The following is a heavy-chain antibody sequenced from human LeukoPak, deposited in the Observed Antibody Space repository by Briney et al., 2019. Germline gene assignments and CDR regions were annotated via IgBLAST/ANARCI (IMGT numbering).Heavy chain of an antibody. D-gene: IGHD1-26*01. V-gene: IGHV5-51*01. CDR1: GYSFSSYW. J-gene: IGHJ4*02. CDR2: IYPGDSDT. Sequence: GESLKISCKCSGYSFSSYWIGWVRQMPGKRLEWMGFIYPGDSDTRYSPSFQGQVTMSADKSISTAYLQWSSLKASDTAMYYCARRQYELLNFDYWGQGTLVTVSS. CDR3: ARRQYELLNFDY.